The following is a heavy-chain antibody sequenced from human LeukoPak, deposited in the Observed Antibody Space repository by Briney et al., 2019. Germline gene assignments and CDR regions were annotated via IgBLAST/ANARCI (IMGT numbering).Heavy chain of an antibody. J-gene: IGHJ4*02. CDR2: IKQDGSEK. D-gene: IGHD6-6*01. CDR3: ARVPRIAATTGGVDY. V-gene: IGHV3-7*01. Sequence: GGSLRLSCAASGFTFSSYWMSWVRQAPGKGLEWVANIKQDGSEKYYVDSVKGRFTISRDNAKNSLYLQMNSLRAEDTAVYYCARVPRIAATTGGVDYWGQGTLVTVSS. CDR1: GFTFSSYW.